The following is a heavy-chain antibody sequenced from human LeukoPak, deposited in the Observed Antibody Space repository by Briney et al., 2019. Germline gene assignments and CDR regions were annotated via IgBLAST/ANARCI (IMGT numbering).Heavy chain of an antibody. D-gene: IGHD2-2*01. J-gene: IGHJ5*02. CDR2: MNPNSGNT. CDR1: GYTFTSYD. CDR3: ARARCSSTSWYSNWFDP. Sequence: ASVKVSCKASGYTFTSYDINWVRQATGQGLEWMGWMNPNSGNTGYAQKFQGRVTITRNTSISTAYMELSSLRSEDTAVYYCARARCSSTSWYSNWFDPWGQGTLVTVSS. V-gene: IGHV1-8*03.